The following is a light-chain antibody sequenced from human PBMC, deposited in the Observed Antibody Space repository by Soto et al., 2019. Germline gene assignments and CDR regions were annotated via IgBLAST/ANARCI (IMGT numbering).Light chain of an antibody. V-gene: IGKV3-15*01. CDR3: LQRSAWPLT. Sequence: EIVMTQSPATLSVSPGERATLSCRASQSVSSNLAWYQQKPGQAPSLLIYGASTRATGTPARFSGSGSGTDFTLTISSLEPEDFALYHCLQRSAWPLTFGPGTKVDIK. CDR1: QSVSSN. CDR2: GAS. J-gene: IGKJ3*01.